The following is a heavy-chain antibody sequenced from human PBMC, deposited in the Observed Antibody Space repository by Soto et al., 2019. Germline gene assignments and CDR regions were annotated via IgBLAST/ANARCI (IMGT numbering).Heavy chain of an antibody. CDR1: GYTFTSYG. J-gene: IGHJ6*03. CDR3: ASLRGYSGYDPRYHYYYMDV. CDR2: ISAYNGNT. D-gene: IGHD5-12*01. V-gene: IGHV1-18*01. Sequence: ASVKVSCKASGYTFTSYGISWVRQAPGQGLEWMGWISAYNGNTNYAQKLQGRVTITTDKSTSTAYMELSSLRSEDTAVYYCASLRGYSGYDPRYHYYYMDVWGKGTTVTVSS.